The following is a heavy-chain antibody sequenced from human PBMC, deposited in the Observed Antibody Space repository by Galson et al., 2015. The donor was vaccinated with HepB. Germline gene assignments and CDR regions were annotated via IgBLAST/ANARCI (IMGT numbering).Heavy chain of an antibody. Sequence: GKGLEWVGFIKTKAYDETTEYTASVKGRFTISRDDSISIAYLQMNSLKTEDTGIYFCSRGGIRWELNYFDHWGQGTLVTVSS. V-gene: IGHV3-49*01. CDR3: SRGGIRWELNYFDH. D-gene: IGHD1-26*01. CDR2: IKTKAYDETT. J-gene: IGHJ4*02.